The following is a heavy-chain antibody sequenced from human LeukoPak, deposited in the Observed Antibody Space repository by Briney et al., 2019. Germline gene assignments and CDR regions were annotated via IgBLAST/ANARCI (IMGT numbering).Heavy chain of an antibody. D-gene: IGHD3-10*01. J-gene: IGHJ4*02. Sequence: GGSLRLSCAAPGFTFSSYAMSWVRQAPGKGLEWVSAISGSGGSTYYADSVRGRFTISRDNSENTLYLQMNSLRAEDTAVYYCAKDLGFGELLSFGYWGQGTLVTVSS. CDR1: GFTFSSYA. CDR3: AKDLGFGELLSFGY. V-gene: IGHV3-23*01. CDR2: ISGSGGST.